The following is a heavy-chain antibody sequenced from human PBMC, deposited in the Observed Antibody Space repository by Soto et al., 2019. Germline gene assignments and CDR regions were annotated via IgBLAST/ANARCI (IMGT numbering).Heavy chain of an antibody. D-gene: IGHD4-17*01. CDR3: AKATGATLTTVTVSFDY. CDR1: GFTFSSYG. CDR2: IWYDGSNK. V-gene: IGHV3-33*06. Sequence: QVQLVESGGGVVQPGRSLRLSCAASGFTFSSYGMHWVRQAPGKGLEWVAVIWYDGSNKYYADSVKGRFTISRDNSKNTLYLQMNSLRAEDTAVYYCAKATGATLTTVTVSFDYWGQGTLVTVSS. J-gene: IGHJ4*02.